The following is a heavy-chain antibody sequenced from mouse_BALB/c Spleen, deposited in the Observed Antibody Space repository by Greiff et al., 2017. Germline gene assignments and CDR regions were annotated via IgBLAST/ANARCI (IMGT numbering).Heavy chain of an antibody. Sequence: DVKLVESGGDLVKPGGSLKLSCAASGFTFSSYGMSWVRQTPDKRLEWVATISSGGSYTYYPDSVKGRFTISRDNAKNTLYLQMSSLKSEDTAMYYCARHEDTTVDNYFDYWGQGTTLTVSS. J-gene: IGHJ2*01. V-gene: IGHV5-6*02. CDR2: ISSGGSYT. D-gene: IGHD1-1*01. CDR1: GFTFSSYG. CDR3: ARHEDTTVDNYFDY.